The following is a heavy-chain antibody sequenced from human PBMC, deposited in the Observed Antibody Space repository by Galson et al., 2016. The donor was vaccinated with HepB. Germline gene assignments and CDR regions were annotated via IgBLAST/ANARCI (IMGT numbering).Heavy chain of an antibody. V-gene: IGHV3-21*01. CDR3: ARDGLRGRWRLGGMDV. Sequence: SLRLSCAASGFTFSSYSMNWVRQAPGKGLEWVSSISSSSSYIYYADSVKGRFTISRDNAKNSLYLQMNSLRAEDTAVYYCARDGLRGRWRLGGMDVWGHGTTVTAS. D-gene: IGHD3/OR15-3a*01. J-gene: IGHJ6*02. CDR1: GFTFSSYS. CDR2: ISSSSSYI.